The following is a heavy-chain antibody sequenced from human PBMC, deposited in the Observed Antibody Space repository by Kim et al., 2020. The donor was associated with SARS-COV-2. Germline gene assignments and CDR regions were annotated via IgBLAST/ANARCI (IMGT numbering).Heavy chain of an antibody. CDR3: ARHGLLYSSGWEYFQH. Sequence: SETLSLTCTVSGGSISSSSYYWGWIRQPPGKELEWIGSIYYSGSTYYNPSLKSRVTISVDTSKNQFSLKLSSVTAADTAVYYCARHGLLYSSGWEYFQHWGQGTLVTVSS. CDR2: IYYSGST. J-gene: IGHJ1*01. D-gene: IGHD6-19*01. CDR1: GGSISSSSYY. V-gene: IGHV4-39*01.